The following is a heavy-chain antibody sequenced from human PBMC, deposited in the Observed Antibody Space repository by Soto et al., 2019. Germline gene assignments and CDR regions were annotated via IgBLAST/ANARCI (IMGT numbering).Heavy chain of an antibody. Sequence: SETLSLTCTVSGGSISSYYWSWIRQPPGKGLEWIGYIYYSGSTNYNPSLKSRVTISVDTSKNQFSLKLSSVTAADTAVYYCARVRAYFASGSDYWGLGTLVTVSS. D-gene: IGHD3-10*01. V-gene: IGHV4-59*01. CDR1: GGSISSYY. J-gene: IGHJ4*02. CDR2: IYYSGST. CDR3: ARVRAYFASGSDY.